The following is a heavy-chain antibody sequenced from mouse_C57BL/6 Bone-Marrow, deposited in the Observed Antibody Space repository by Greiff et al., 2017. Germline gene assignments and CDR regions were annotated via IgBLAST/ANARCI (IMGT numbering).Heavy chain of an antibody. V-gene: IGHV5-6*01. CDR2: ISSGGSYT. J-gene: IGHJ2*01. Sequence: EVQVVESGGDLVKPGGSLKLSCAASGFTFSSSGMSWVRQTPDKRLEWVATISSGGSYTYYPDSVKGRFTISRDNAKNTLYLQMSSLKSEDTAMYYCARRTMITPFDYWGQGTTLTVSS. CDR3: ARRTMITPFDY. D-gene: IGHD2-4*01. CDR1: GFTFSSSG.